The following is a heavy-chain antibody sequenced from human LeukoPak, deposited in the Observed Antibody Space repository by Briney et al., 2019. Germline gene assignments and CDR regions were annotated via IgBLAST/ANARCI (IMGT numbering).Heavy chain of an antibody. V-gene: IGHV7-4-1*02. J-gene: IGHJ5*02. D-gene: IGHD2-15*01. CDR2: INTNTGNP. CDR1: GYTFTSYA. Sequence: ASVKVSCKASGYTFTSYAMNWVRQAPGQGLEWMGWINTNTGNPTYAQGFTGRFVFSLDTCVSTAYLQISSLKAEDTAVYYCARVRCSGGSCYWGGLWFDPWGQGTLVTVSS. CDR3: ARVRCSGGSCYWGGLWFDP.